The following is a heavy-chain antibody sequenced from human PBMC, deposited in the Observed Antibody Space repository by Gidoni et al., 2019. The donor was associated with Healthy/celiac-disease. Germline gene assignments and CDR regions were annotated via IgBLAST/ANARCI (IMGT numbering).Heavy chain of an antibody. CDR1: VYTLTELS. CDR3: ATAPKTMIVVDGSRGAFDI. Sequence: QVKLVQSGAEVKKHGASVKVSCKVSVYTLTELSMHWVRQAPGKGLEWMGGFDPEDGETIYAQKFQGRVTMTEDTSTDTAYMELSSLRSEDTAVYYCATAPKTMIVVDGSRGAFDIWGQGTMVTVSS. J-gene: IGHJ3*02. CDR2: FDPEDGET. D-gene: IGHD3-22*01. V-gene: IGHV1-24*01.